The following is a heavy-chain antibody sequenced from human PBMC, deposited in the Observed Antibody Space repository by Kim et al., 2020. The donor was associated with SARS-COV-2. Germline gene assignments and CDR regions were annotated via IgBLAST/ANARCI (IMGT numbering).Heavy chain of an antibody. CDR2: GRT. V-gene: IGHV3-53*01. J-gene: IGHJ4*02. D-gene: IGHD2-21*01. CDR3: ARGGEDFDY. Sequence: GRTYYADSVKGRFTNSRDISKNTLSLQMNSLRAEDTAVYYCARGGEDFDYWGQGTLVTVSS.